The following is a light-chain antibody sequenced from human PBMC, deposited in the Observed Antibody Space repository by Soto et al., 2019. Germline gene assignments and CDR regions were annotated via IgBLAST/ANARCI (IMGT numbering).Light chain of an antibody. CDR1: QGVTTN. CDR2: GAS. J-gene: IGKJ1*01. Sequence: EIVMTQSPGTLSVSPGERATLSCRAGQGVTTNLAWYQQKSGQSPRLLIYGASTRATGIPARFSGSGSGTEFTLTISSLQSEDFAVYYCQQYNNWPPKTFGQGTKVDIK. CDR3: QQYNNWPPKT. V-gene: IGKV3-15*01.